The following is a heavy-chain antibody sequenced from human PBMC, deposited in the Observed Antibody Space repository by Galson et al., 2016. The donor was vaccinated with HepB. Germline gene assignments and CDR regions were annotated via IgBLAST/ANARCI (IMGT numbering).Heavy chain of an antibody. D-gene: IGHD3-3*01. CDR1: GFTFRNYG. V-gene: IGHV3-23*01. Sequence: SLRLSCAASGFTFRNYGMPWVRQASGKGLEWVATVSGFGSKKFYADSVKGRFTISRDNSKNPLFLQMNSLRAEDTALYYCVKGGHYSHFDFRGQGTLVTVSS. J-gene: IGHJ4*02. CDR2: VSGFGSKK. CDR3: VKGGHYSHFDF.